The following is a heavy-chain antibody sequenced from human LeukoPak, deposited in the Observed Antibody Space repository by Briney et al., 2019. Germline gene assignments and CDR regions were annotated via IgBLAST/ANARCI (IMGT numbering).Heavy chain of an antibody. J-gene: IGHJ5*02. CDR2: ISGSGGST. D-gene: IGHD6-13*01. Sequence: GGSLRLSCAASGFTFSSYAMSWVRQAPGKGLEWVSAISGSGGSTYYADSVKGRFTISRDNSKNTLYLQMNSLRAEDTAVYYCAKDVDASYSSSWYLSTWGQGTLVTVSS. CDR1: GFTFSSYA. V-gene: IGHV3-23*01. CDR3: AKDVDASYSSSWYLST.